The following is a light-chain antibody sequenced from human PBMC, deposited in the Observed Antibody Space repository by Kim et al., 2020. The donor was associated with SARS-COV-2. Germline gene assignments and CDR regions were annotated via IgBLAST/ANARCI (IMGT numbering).Light chain of an antibody. Sequence: DIVMTQSPDSLAVSLGERATINCKSSQSVLYSSNNKNYLAWYQQKPGQPPKLLISWASTRESGVPARFSGSGSGTDFTLTISTLQAEDVAVYYCQQYYMTPDTFGQGTKLEI. CDR3: QQYYMTPDT. CDR2: WAS. J-gene: IGKJ2*01. V-gene: IGKV4-1*01. CDR1: QSVLYSSNNKNY.